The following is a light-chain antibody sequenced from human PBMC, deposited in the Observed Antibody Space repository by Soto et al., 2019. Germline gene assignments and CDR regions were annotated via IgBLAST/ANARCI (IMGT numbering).Light chain of an antibody. V-gene: IGKV3-11*01. CDR1: QSVSSY. CDR3: QQRSNWPT. CDR2: DAS. Sequence: EIVLTQSPATLSLSPGERATLSCRASQSVSSYLAWYQQKPGQAPRLLIYDASNRATGIPARFSGSGSGTGFHPNISRPKPEDFAVYYCQQRSNWPTFGQGTRLEIK. J-gene: IGKJ5*01.